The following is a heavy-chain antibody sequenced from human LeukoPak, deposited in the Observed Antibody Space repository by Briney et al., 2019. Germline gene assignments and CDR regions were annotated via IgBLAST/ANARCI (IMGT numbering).Heavy chain of an antibody. Sequence: GESLQISCKGPGYGFTSYWIGWGRRMPGKGLEWMGIIYPGDSDTRYSPSFQGQVTISVDKSISTAYLQWSSLKASDIAMYYCARVRSGYYWVYWGQGTLVTVSS. D-gene: IGHD3-22*01. CDR2: IYPGDSDT. V-gene: IGHV5-51*01. CDR3: ARVRSGYYWVY. CDR1: GYGFTSYW. J-gene: IGHJ4*02.